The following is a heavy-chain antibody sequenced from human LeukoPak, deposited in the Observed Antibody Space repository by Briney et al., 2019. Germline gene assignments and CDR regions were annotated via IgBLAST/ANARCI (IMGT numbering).Heavy chain of an antibody. J-gene: IGHJ4*02. D-gene: IGHD3-10*01. CDR2: IYYSGST. Sequence: SETLSLTCTVSGGSISSYYWSWIRQPAGKGLEWIGYIYYSGSTNYNPSLKSRVTISVDTSKNQFSLKLSSVTAADTAVYYCARTATYYNNYYFDYWGQGTLVTVSS. CDR3: ARTATYYNNYYFDY. V-gene: IGHV4-59*08. CDR1: GGSISSYY.